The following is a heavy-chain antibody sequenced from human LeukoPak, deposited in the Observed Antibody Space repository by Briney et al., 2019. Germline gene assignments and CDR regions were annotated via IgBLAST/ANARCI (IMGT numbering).Heavy chain of an antibody. CDR3: ARLNYDFWSGYYFDY. V-gene: IGHV1-69*06. CDR2: IIPIFGTA. Sequence: SVKVSCKASGGTFSSYAISWVRQAPGQGLEWMGGIIPIFGTANYAQKFQGRVTITADKSTSTAYMELSSLRSEDTAVYYCARLNYDFWSGYYFDYWGQGTLVTVSS. CDR1: GGTFSSYA. J-gene: IGHJ4*02. D-gene: IGHD3-3*01.